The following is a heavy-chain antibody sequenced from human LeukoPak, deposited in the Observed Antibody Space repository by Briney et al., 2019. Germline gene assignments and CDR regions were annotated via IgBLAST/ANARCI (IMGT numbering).Heavy chain of an antibody. CDR2: ISYSSRYM. Sequence: GGSLRLSCAASGSTFSTYSMNWVRQAPGKGLEWVSFISYSSRYMDYADSVKGRFTISRDNAKNSLYLQMNSLRAEDMAVYYCAREGSGLDYWGQGTLVTVSS. CDR1: GSTFSTYS. CDR3: AREGSGLDY. V-gene: IGHV3-21*01. D-gene: IGHD6-19*01. J-gene: IGHJ4*02.